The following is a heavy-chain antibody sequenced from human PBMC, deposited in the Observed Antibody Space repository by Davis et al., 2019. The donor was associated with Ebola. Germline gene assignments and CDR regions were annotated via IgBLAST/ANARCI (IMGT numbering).Heavy chain of an antibody. V-gene: IGHV4-59*08. Sequence: MPSETLSLTCTVSGGSISSYYWSWIRQPPGKGLEWIGHIYYSGSTNYNPSLKSRVTISVDTSKNQFSLQLSSVPAADTAVYYCARHVFYSDSSGYYFYFDYWGQGTLVTVSS. CDR2: IYYSGST. D-gene: IGHD3-22*01. CDR1: GGSISSYY. CDR3: ARHVFYSDSSGYYFYFDY. J-gene: IGHJ4*02.